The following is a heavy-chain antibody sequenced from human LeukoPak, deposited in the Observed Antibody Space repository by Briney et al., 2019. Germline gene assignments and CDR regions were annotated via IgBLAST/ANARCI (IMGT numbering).Heavy chain of an antibody. CDR3: AKDAVAGQYNWFDP. V-gene: IGHV3-23*01. D-gene: IGHD6-19*01. Sequence: GGSLRLSCAASGFTVSSNYMSWVRQAPGKGLEWVSAISGSGGSTYYADSVKGRFTISRDNSKNTLYLQMNSLRAEDTAVYYRAKDAVAGQYNWFDPWGQGTLVTVSS. CDR2: ISGSGGST. CDR1: GFTVSSNY. J-gene: IGHJ5*02.